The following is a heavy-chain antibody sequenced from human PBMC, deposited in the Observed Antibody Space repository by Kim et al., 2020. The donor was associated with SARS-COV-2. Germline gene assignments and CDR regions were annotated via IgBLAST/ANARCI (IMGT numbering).Heavy chain of an antibody. Sequence: AQTFQGRVTITADESTSTAYMELSSLRAEDTAVYYCAREVRDGYSGRLDYWGQGTLVTVSS. D-gene: IGHD5-18*01. CDR3: AREVRDGYSGRLDY. V-gene: IGHV1-69*01. J-gene: IGHJ4*02.